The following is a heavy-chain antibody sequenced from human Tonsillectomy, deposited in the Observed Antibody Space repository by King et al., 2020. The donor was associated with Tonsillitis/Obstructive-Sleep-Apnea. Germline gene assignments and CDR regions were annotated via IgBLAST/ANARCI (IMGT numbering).Heavy chain of an antibody. Sequence: VQLVESGGGVVQPGRSLRLSCAASGFTFSSYAMHWVRQAPGKGLEWVAVISYDGSNKYYADSVKGRFTISRDNSKNTLYLQMNSLRAEDTAVYYCARDLPPEKEESLGAFDIWGQGTMVTVSS. CDR1: GFTFSSYA. CDR2: ISYDGSNK. V-gene: IGHV3-30*01. J-gene: IGHJ3*02. CDR3: ARDLPPEKEESLGAFDI.